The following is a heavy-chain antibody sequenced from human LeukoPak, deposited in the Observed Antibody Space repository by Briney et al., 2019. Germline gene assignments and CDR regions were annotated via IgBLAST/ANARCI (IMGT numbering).Heavy chain of an antibody. Sequence: PSETLSLTCTVSGYSISSGYYWGWIRQPPGKGLEWIGSIYHSGSTYYNPSLKSRVTISVDTSKNQFSLKLSSVTAADTAVYYCARHDGIAVAGFDYWGQGTLVTVSS. V-gene: IGHV4-38-2*02. CDR2: IYHSGST. CDR3: ARHDGIAVAGFDY. CDR1: GYSISSGYY. J-gene: IGHJ4*02. D-gene: IGHD6-19*01.